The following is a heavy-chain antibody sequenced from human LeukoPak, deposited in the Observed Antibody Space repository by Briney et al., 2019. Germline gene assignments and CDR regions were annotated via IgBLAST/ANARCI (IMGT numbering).Heavy chain of an antibody. V-gene: IGHV4-59*08. CDR3: ARPGRRGDLWYFDL. J-gene: IGHJ2*01. Sequence: SETLSLTCTVSGASIRPYYWTWIRQPPGKGLEWLGHINFSGNTNYSPSLKSRVTISLDTSKNHFSLNLTSVTAADTAMYYCARPGRRGDLWYFDLWGRGTLVAVSS. CDR2: INFSGNT. CDR1: GASIRPYY. D-gene: IGHD3-16*01.